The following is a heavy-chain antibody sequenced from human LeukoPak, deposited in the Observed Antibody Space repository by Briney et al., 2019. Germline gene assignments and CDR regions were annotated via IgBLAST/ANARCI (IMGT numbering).Heavy chain of an antibody. Sequence: GGSLRLSCAAPGFTFGSYAMYWVRQAPGKGLEWVSGISGSGGSTFYADSVKGRFTISRDNSENTVYLQMNSLRADDTAVYYCAKTTAGYSSGRYPGWPVDYWGQGTLVTVSS. J-gene: IGHJ4*02. CDR3: AKTTAGYSSGRYPGWPVDY. D-gene: IGHD6-19*01. CDR2: ISGSGGST. V-gene: IGHV3-23*01. CDR1: GFTFGSYA.